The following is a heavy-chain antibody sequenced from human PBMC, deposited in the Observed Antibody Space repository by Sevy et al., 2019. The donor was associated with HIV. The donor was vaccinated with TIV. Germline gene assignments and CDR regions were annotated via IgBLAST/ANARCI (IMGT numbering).Heavy chain of an antibody. CDR1: GLAFSGFS. D-gene: IGHD6-6*01. V-gene: IGHV3-21*01. CDR3: VSGEYSRSPADYFQH. Sequence: GGSLRLSCAASGLAFSGFSMNWVRQAPGKGLEWVSSISGSSTYIYYADSVKGRFTISRDNAKNSLYLHMNSLKAEDTAMYYCVSGEYSRSPADYFQHWGQGTLVTVSS. J-gene: IGHJ1*01. CDR2: ISGSSTYI.